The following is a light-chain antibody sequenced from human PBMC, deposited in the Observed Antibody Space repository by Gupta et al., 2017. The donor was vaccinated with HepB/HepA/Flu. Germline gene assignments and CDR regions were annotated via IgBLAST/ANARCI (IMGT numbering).Light chain of an antibody. V-gene: IGKV1-5*03. J-gene: IGKJ1*01. CDR2: KAS. Sequence: DIQVTQSPSTLSASVGDRVTITCRASQSINNWLAWYQQKPGKTPNLLIYKASRAEWGATCWFCGCGDPKEFTHTSSRRQDDDCADYYSQQHHTLWTFGQGTKVEIK. CDR1: QSINNW. CDR3: QQHHTLWT.